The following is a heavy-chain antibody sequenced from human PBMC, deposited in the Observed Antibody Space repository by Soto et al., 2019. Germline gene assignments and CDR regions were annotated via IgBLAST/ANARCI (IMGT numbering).Heavy chain of an antibody. D-gene: IGHD1-20*01. V-gene: IGHV3-33*01. CDR1: GFTFSSYG. CDR3: ARGLNWKYYFDY. CDR2: IWYDGSNE. J-gene: IGHJ4*02. Sequence: GGSLRLSCAASGFTFSSYGMHWVRQAPGKGLDWVALIWYDGSNEYYADSVKGRFTISRDNSKNTLYLQMNSLRAEDTALYYCARGLNWKYYFDYWGQGTLVTVSS.